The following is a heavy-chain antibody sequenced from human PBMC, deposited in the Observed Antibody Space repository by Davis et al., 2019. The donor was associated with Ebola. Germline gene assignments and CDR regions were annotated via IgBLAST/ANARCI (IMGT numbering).Heavy chain of an antibody. V-gene: IGHV1-18*01. CDR3: AREGYSNYEDWYFDL. D-gene: IGHD4-11*01. CDR2: ISAYNGNT. Sequence: AASVKVSCKASGYTFTSYGISWVRQAPGQGLEWMGWISAYNGNTNYAQKLQGRVTMTTDTSTSTAYMELRSLRSDDTAVYYCAREGYSNYEDWYFDLWGRGTLVTVSS. J-gene: IGHJ2*01. CDR1: GYTFTSYG.